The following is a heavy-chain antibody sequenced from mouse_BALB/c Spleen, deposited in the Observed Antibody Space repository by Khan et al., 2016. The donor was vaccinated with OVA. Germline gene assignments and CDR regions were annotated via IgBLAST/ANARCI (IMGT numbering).Heavy chain of an antibody. V-gene: IGHV3-2*02. J-gene: IGHJ2*01. CDR3: ARGKLLLRYPDDFDY. Sequence: EVQLQESGPGLVKPSPSLSLTCTVTGYSITSDYAWNWIRQFPGNKLGWMGYIGYSGSTTYNPSLKSRISITRDTSKNQFFLQLNSVTTEDTATYYCARGKLLLRYPDDFDYWGQGTTLTVSS. D-gene: IGHD1-1*01. CDR1: GYSITSDYA. CDR2: IGYSGST.